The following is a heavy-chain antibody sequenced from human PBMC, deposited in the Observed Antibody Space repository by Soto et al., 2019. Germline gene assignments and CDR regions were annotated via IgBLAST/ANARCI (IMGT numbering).Heavy chain of an antibody. J-gene: IGHJ6*02. V-gene: IGHV1-69*01. CDR1: GDTFSRYA. D-gene: IGHD4-17*01. Sequence: QVQLVQSGAEVKKPGSSVKVSCKASGDTFSRYAIGWVRQAPGQGLEWMGGIIPTFGTPNYAQKFQGRVTIIADESTSTVYMEVSSLTSEDTAMYYCARVAYGDYGVDVWGQGTTVTVSS. CDR2: IIPTFGTP. CDR3: ARVAYGDYGVDV.